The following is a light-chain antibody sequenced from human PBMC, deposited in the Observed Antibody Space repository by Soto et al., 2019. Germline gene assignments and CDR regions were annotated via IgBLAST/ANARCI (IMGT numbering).Light chain of an antibody. J-gene: IGKJ5*01. V-gene: IGKV3-15*01. CDR3: QQYTGPPTT. CDR2: GAS. CDR1: QSVSSN. Sequence: EIVMTQSPATLSVSPGERATLSCRASQSVSSNLAWYQQKPGQAPRLLIYGASTRATGIPARFSGSGSGTEFTRTISSLQSEDFAVYFCQQYTGPPTTFGQGTRLEIK.